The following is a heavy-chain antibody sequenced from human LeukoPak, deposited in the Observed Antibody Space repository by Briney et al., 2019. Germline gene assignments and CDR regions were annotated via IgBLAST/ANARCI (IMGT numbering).Heavy chain of an antibody. Sequence: SETLSLTCTVSGGSISSYYWSWIRQPPGKGLEWIGYIYCSGSTNYNPSLKSRVTISVDTSKNQFSLKLSSVTAADTAVYYCARGQNYYDSSGLFDYWGQGTLVTVSS. CDR3: ARGQNYYDSSGLFDY. J-gene: IGHJ4*02. D-gene: IGHD3-22*01. CDR1: GGSISSYY. V-gene: IGHV4-59*01. CDR2: IYCSGST.